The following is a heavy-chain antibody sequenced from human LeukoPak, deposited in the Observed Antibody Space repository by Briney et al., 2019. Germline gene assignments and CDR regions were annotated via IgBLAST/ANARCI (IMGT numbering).Heavy chain of an antibody. CDR2: ISGSGGST. Sequence: PGGSLRLSCAASGFTFSSYAMSWVRQAPGKGLEWVSAISGSGGSTYYADSVKGRFTISRDNSKNTLYLQMNSLRAEDTAVYYYAKDSRILLGSTFDYWGRGTLVTVSS. J-gene: IGHJ4*02. CDR1: GFTFSSYA. D-gene: IGHD1-26*01. V-gene: IGHV3-23*01. CDR3: AKDSRILLGSTFDY.